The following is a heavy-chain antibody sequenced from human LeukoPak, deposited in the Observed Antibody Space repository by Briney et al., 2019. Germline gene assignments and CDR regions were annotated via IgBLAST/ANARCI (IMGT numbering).Heavy chain of an antibody. CDR2: IYSGGST. J-gene: IGHJ4*02. D-gene: IGHD6-6*01. Sequence: GGSLSLSCEASGFTASSNKMSWVRQAPGKGLEWVQVIYSGGSTYYADSVKGRFTISRDNSKNTLYLQMNSLRAEDTAVYYCARDRKGYSSSSGGPFDYWGQGTLVTVSS. CDR1: GFTASSNK. CDR3: ARDRKGYSSSSGGPFDY. V-gene: IGHV3-66*01.